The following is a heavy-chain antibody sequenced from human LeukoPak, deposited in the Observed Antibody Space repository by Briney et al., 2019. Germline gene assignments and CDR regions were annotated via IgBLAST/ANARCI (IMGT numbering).Heavy chain of an antibody. V-gene: IGHV4-39*01. CDR2: IYYSGST. D-gene: IGHD6-19*01. CDR3: ARQTYQSRSGWYDY. Sequence: SETLSLTCTVSGGSISSSSYYWGWIRQPPGKGLEWIGSIYYSGSTYYNPSLKSRVTISVDTSKNQFSLKLSSVTAADTAVYYCARQTYQSRSGWYDYWGQGTLVTVSS. J-gene: IGHJ4*02. CDR1: GGSISSSSYY.